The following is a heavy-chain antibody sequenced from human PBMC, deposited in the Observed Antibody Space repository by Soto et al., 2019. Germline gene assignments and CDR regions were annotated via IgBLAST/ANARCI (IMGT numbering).Heavy chain of an antibody. CDR2: IILIFGTA. Sequence: SVKVSCKASGGTFSSYAISWVRQAPGQGLEWMGGIILIFGTANYAQKFQGRVTITADESTSTAYMELSSLRSEDTAVYYCARTAQYLFQLADPTYFDYWGQGTLVTVSS. D-gene: IGHD2-2*01. J-gene: IGHJ4*02. V-gene: IGHV1-69*13. CDR3: ARTAQYLFQLADPTYFDY. CDR1: GGTFSSYA.